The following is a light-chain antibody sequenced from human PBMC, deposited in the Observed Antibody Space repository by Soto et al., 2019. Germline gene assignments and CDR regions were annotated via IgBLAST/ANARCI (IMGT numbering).Light chain of an antibody. V-gene: IGLV2-14*01. Sequence: QSVLTQPASMSGSPGQSITISCTGTSSDIGGYNYVSWYQQHPGKAPKLMVYEVSNRPSGVSHRFSGSKSGNTASLTISGLQAEDEADYYCISYTITSTRVVFGGGTKLTVL. CDR3: ISYTITSTRVV. J-gene: IGLJ2*01. CDR2: EVS. CDR1: SSDIGGYNY.